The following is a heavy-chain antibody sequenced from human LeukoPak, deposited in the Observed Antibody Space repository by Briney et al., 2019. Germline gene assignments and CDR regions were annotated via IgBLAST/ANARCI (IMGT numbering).Heavy chain of an antibody. D-gene: IGHD3-10*01. CDR3: ARGGYYGRKGYMDV. J-gene: IGHJ6*03. CDR2: IIPIFGTA. Sequence: SVKVSCKASGGTFSSYAISWVRQAPGRGLEWMGGIIPIFGTANYAQRFQGRVTITADESTSTAYMELSSLRSEDTAVYYCARGGYYGRKGYMDVWGKGTTVTVSS. V-gene: IGHV1-69*13. CDR1: GGTFSSYA.